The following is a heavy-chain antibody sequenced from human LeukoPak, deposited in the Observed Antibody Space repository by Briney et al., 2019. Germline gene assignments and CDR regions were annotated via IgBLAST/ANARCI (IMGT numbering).Heavy chain of an antibody. CDR2: ISDSGRTT. Sequence: GGSLRLSCAVSGLTFSNFKMNWVRQAPGKGLEWVSYISDSGRTTFYADSVKGRFTISRDNAKNSLYLQMNSLRAEDTAVYYCAKSMTTVTTCPDYWGQGTLVTVSS. CDR3: AKSMTTVTTCPDY. D-gene: IGHD4-17*01. CDR1: GLTFSNFK. V-gene: IGHV3-48*03. J-gene: IGHJ4*02.